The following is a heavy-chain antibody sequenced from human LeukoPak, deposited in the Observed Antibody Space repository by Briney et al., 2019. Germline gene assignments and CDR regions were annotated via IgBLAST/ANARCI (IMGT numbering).Heavy chain of an antibody. Sequence: SETLSLTCAVYGGSFSGYYWGWIRQPPGKGLEWIGSIYYSGSTYYNPSLKSRVTISVDTSKNQFSLKLSSVTAADTAVYYCARERITMVRGVIPLDAFDIWGQGTMVTVSS. CDR3: ARERITMVRGVIPLDAFDI. J-gene: IGHJ3*02. D-gene: IGHD3-10*01. CDR2: IYYSGST. V-gene: IGHV4-34*01. CDR1: GGSFSGYY.